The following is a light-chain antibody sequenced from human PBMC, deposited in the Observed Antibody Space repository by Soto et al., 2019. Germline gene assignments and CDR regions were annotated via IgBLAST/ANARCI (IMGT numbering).Light chain of an antibody. J-gene: IGLJ3*02. CDR1: SSNIGAGYD. CDR3: QSYDSSLSGSRV. V-gene: IGLV1-40*01. CDR2: DNN. Sequence: QSALTQPPSVSGAPGQRVTISCSGSSSNIGAGYDVHWYQQLPGRAPKLLIFDNNNRPSGVPDRFSGSKSGTSASLAITGLQTEDEADYYCQSYDSSLSGSRVFGGGTKLTVL.